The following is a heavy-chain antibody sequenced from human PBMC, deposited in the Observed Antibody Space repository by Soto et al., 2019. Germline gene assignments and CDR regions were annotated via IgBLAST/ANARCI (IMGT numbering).Heavy chain of an antibody. D-gene: IGHD3-16*01. J-gene: IGHJ4*02. V-gene: IGHV4-39*01. CDR2: VNYRGNT. CDR1: GDSVISDHYY. CDR3: ARQGGNKFDY. Sequence: QLQLQESGPGLVKPSETLSLSCTVSGDSVISDHYYWAWVRQPPGKGLEWIGNVNYRGNTYQNPSLKSRLTISVATSSTQVSLTLTSVTASDTSVYYCARQGGNKFDYWGQGTLVTVSS.